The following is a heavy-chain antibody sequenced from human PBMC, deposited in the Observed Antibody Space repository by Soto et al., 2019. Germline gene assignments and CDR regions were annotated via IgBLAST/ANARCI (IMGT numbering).Heavy chain of an antibody. CDR3: ASDLAAGDF. CDR1: GYTFINYY. CDR2: INPMGGST. V-gene: IGHV1-46*01. D-gene: IGHD6-13*01. Sequence: GASVKVSCKASGYTFINYYIHWVRQAPGQGLEWMAIINPMGGSTNYAQEFQGRVTLTSDTSTSTVYMELSSLRFEDTALFYCASDLAAGDFWGQGTLVTVSS. J-gene: IGHJ4*02.